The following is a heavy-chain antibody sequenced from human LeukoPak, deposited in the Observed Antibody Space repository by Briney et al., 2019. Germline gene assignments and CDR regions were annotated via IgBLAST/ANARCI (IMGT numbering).Heavy chain of an antibody. D-gene: IGHD5-18*01. V-gene: IGHV1-18*01. CDR3: ARAGRIQLWSIDNWFDP. J-gene: IGHJ5*02. Sequence: ASVKVCCRASGYTFPKYGFSWVRQAPGQGLEWRGWISAFNGNRNYAQKFQGRVTLTTDTSTSAAYMELRSLRSDDTAVYYCARAGRIQLWSIDNWFDPWGQGTLVTVSS. CDR1: GYTFPKYG. CDR2: ISAFNGNR.